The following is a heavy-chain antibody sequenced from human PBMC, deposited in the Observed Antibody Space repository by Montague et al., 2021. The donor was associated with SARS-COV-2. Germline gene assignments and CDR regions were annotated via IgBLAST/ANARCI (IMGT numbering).Heavy chain of an antibody. Sequence: SLRLSCAASGFTFSNSAMNWVRQAPGKGLEWVSGSSGSDGGTHYADSVKGRFTISRDNSKNVLYLQMNSLRDEDTAVYYCARDQVLWFGEHVVWGQGTLVTVSS. CDR2: SSGSDGGT. J-gene: IGHJ4*02. CDR3: ARDQVLWFGEHVV. CDR1: GFTFSNSA. D-gene: IGHD3-10*01. V-gene: IGHV3-23*01.